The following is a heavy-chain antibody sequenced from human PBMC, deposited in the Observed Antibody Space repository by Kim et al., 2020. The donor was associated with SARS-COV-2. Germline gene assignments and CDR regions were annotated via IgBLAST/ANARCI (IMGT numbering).Heavy chain of an antibody. CDR1: GGSVSSGSYY. V-gene: IGHV4-61*01. Sequence: SETLSLTCTVSGGSVSSGSYYWSWIRQPPGKGLEWIGYIYYSGSTNYNPSLKSRVTISVDTSKNQFSLKLSSVTAADTAVYYCARDFYYDSAIFDPWGQGTLVTVSS. CDR3: ARDFYYDSAIFDP. D-gene: IGHD3-22*01. CDR2: IYYSGST. J-gene: IGHJ5*02.